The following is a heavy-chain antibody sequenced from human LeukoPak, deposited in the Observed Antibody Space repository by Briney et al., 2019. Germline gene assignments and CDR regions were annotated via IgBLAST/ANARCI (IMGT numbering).Heavy chain of an antibody. Sequence: ASVKGSCKASGYTFTSYDINWVRQATGQGLEWMGWMNPNSGNTGYAQKFQGRVTMTRNTSISTAYMELSSLRSEDTAVYYCARGIRGVILPSYYYYYMDVWGKGTTVTVSS. J-gene: IGHJ6*03. CDR2: MNPNSGNT. CDR1: GYTFTSYD. CDR3: ARGIRGVILPSYYYYYMDV. V-gene: IGHV1-8*01. D-gene: IGHD3-10*01.